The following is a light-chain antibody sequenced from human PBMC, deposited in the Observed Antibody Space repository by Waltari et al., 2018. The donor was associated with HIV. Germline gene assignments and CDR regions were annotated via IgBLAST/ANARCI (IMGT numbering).Light chain of an antibody. CDR2: LGF. CDR3: VQALETPT. CDR1: QSLRHSNGYNY. J-gene: IGKJ3*01. Sequence: DIVMTQSPLSLPVTPGEPASITCRSSQSLRHSNGYNYLDWYLQKPGQSPQLLIYLGFNRASGVPDRFSGSGSGTDFTLKISRVDAEDVGVYYCVQALETPTFGPGTKVDIK. V-gene: IGKV2-28*01.